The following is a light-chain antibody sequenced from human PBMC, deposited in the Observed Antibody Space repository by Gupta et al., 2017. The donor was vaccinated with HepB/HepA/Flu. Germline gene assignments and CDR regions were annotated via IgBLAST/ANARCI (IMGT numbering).Light chain of an antibody. Sequence: QSVLTQPPSASGAHGQRVTISCSGSSSTIERNFVYCYQQLPLTAPILLIYRDNQRTAGIPARFSGSKSATASSLASSGLRSDDEADYYCATYDDSWGAYLFGTGTTVTVL. CDR1: SSTIERNF. J-gene: IGLJ1*01. CDR3: ATYDDSWGAYL. V-gene: IGLV1-47*01. CDR2: RDN.